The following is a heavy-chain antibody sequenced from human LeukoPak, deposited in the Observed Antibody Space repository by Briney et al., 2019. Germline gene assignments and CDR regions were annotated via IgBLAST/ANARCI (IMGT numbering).Heavy chain of an antibody. Sequence: SETLSLTCTVSGGSIGTSTYYGGWARQPPGKGLEWIGSMYYGGTTYYNPSLKSRVTLSVDTSKNQFSLRLSSVTAADSAEDFCATGKYSGYYDYWGQGTLVTVSS. V-gene: IGHV4-39*01. J-gene: IGHJ4*02. CDR3: ATGKYSGYYDY. CDR1: GGSIGTSTYY. CDR2: MYYGGTT. D-gene: IGHD5-12*01.